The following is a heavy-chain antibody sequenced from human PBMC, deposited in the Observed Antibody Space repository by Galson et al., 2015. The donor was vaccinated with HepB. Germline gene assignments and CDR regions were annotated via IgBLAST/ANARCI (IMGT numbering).Heavy chain of an antibody. V-gene: IGHV3-48*01. J-gene: IGHJ1*01. CDR1: GFTFSRYS. CDR2: ISSSSSTT. Sequence: SLRLSCAASGFTFSRYSMNWIRQVPGKGLEWVSYISSSSSTTYYGDSVKGRFTISRDNAKNSLYLQMTSLRVDDTAVYYCARPFGNNGCPDCSSQFKHWGQGTLVTVSS. D-gene: IGHD1/OR15-1a*01. CDR3: ARPFGNNGCPDCSSQFKH.